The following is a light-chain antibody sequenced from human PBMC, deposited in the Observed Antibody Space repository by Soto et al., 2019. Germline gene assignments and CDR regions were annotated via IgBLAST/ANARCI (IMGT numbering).Light chain of an antibody. CDR3: QQRHRYPIT. CDR1: QDISSY. J-gene: IGKJ5*01. CDR2: TAS. Sequence: DIQLTQSPSFLSASVGDRVTVTCRASQDISSYLAWYQQKPGKAPNLLIHTASTLQSRVPSRFSGSGSGAEVTLTNISLQPDDFVSYSCQQRHRYPITFGRGTRLDIK. V-gene: IGKV1-9*01.